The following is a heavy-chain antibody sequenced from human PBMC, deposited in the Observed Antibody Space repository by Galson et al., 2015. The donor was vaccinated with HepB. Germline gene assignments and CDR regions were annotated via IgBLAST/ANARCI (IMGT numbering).Heavy chain of an antibody. V-gene: IGHV3-21*01. J-gene: IGHJ6*02. CDR2: ISSSSSYI. CDR3: ARDYLRDYGMDV. Sequence: SLRLSCAASGFTFSSYSMNWVRQAPGKGLEWVSSISSSSSYIYYADSVKGRFTISRDNAKNSLYLQMNSLRAEDTAVYYCARDYLRDYGMDVWGQGTTVTVSS. CDR1: GFTFSSYS.